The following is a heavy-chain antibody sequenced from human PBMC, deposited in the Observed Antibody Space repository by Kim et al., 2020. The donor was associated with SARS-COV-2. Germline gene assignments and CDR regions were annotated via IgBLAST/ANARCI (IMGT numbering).Heavy chain of an antibody. V-gene: IGHV3-30*04. D-gene: IGHD3-10*01. J-gene: IGHJ4*02. CDR1: GFTFSSYT. CDR3: ARVMVRGVSAYTFDY. Sequence: GGSLRLSCAASGFTFSSYTMHWVRQAPGKGLEWVTAISYDGSEKYYADSVKGRFTISRDISKNTLYLQMNSLRAEDTAVYYCARVMVRGVSAYTFDYWGQGTLVTVSA. CDR2: ISYDGSEK.